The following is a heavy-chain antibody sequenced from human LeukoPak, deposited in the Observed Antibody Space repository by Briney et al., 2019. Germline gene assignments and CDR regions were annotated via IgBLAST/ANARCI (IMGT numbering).Heavy chain of an antibody. D-gene: IGHD3-22*01. V-gene: IGHV3-30*02. CDR1: GFTFSSYG. CDR3: AKHMIVVVITNFDY. J-gene: IGHJ4*02. Sequence: GRFLRLSCAASGFTFSSYGMHWVRQAPGKGLEWVAFIRFDGTEKYYVDSVKGRFTISRDNSKNTLYLQMNSLRSEDTAVYYCAKHMIVVVITNFDYWGQGTLVTVSS. CDR2: IRFDGTEK.